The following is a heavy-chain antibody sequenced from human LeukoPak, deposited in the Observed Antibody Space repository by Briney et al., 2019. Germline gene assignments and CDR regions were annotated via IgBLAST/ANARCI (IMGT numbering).Heavy chain of an antibody. V-gene: IGHV3-7*01. CDR3: ARDRSWQQLAGVGPEFDY. CDR1: GFTFSTYW. CDR2: IDQDGRDK. Sequence: PGGSLRLSCAASGFTFSTYWMAWVRQAPGKGLEWVANIDQDGRDKYYVDSVKGRFTISRDNAKNSLYLQMNSLRVEDTALYYCARDRSWQQLAGVGPEFDYWGQGTLVTVSS. J-gene: IGHJ4*02. D-gene: IGHD6-13*01.